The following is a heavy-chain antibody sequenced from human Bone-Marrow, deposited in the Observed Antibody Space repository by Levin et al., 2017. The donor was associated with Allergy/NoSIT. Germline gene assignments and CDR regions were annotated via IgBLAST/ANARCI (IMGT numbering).Heavy chain of an antibody. D-gene: IGHD5-12*01. V-gene: IGHV1-46*01. J-gene: IGHJ4*02. CDR2: INPSGGST. CDR1: GYTFTSYY. Sequence: PGESLKISCKASGYTFTSYYMHWVRQAPGQGLEWMGIINPSGGSTSYAQKFQGRVTMTRDTSTSTVYMELSSLRSEDTAVYYCASSGGVATYLDYWGQGTLVTVSS. CDR3: ASSGGVATYLDY.